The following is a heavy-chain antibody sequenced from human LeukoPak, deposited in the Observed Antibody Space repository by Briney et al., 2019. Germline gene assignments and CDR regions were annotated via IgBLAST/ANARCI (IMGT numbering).Heavy chain of an antibody. V-gene: IGHV3-30*02. Sequence: PGGSLRLSCAASGFTFSSYGMHWVRQAPGKGLEWVAFIRYDGSNKYYADSVKGRFTISRDNSKNTLYLQMNSLRAEDTAVYYCAKADGLLWFGESFFDYWGQGTLVTVSS. CDR1: GFTFSSYG. J-gene: IGHJ4*02. D-gene: IGHD3-10*01. CDR3: AKADGLLWFGESFFDY. CDR2: IRYDGSNK.